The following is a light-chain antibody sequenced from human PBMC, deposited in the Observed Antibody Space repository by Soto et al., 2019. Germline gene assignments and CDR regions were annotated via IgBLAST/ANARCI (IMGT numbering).Light chain of an antibody. CDR1: SSDVGGYNY. CDR2: NVS. CDR3: CSYAGSYPSWV. J-gene: IGLJ3*02. Sequence: QSVLTQPRSVSGSPGQSVTISCTGPSSDVGGYNYVSWYQQHPGKAPKFIIYNVSQRPSGVPDRFSGSKSGNTASLTISGLQAEDEADYYCCSYAGSYPSWVFGGGTKVTVL. V-gene: IGLV2-11*01.